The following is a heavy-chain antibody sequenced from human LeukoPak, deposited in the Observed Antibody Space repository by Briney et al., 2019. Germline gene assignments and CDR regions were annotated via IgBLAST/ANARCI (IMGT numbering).Heavy chain of an antibody. Sequence: GGSLRLSCAASGFTFSDYSITWIRQAPGKGLEWVSYISSSGSTIYYADSVKGRFTISRDNSKNTLYLQMNSLRAEDTAVYYCAKDTDSSSWDYYYYYMDVWGKGTTVTVSS. J-gene: IGHJ6*03. V-gene: IGHV3-11*04. CDR2: ISSSGSTI. CDR1: GFTFSDYS. D-gene: IGHD6-13*01. CDR3: AKDTDSSSWDYYYYYMDV.